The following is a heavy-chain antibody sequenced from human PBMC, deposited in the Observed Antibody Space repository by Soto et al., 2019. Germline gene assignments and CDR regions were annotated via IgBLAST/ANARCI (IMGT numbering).Heavy chain of an antibody. CDR2: IYHSGST. CDR3: ARALSGYSYTFDY. V-gene: IGHV4-30-2*01. Sequence: PSETLSLTCAVSGGSISSGGYSWSWIRQPPGKGLEWIGYIYHSGSTYYNPSLKSRVTISVDRSKNQFSLKLSSVTAADTAVYYCARALSGYSYTFDYWGQGTL. D-gene: IGHD3-22*01. CDR1: GGSISSGGYS. J-gene: IGHJ4*02.